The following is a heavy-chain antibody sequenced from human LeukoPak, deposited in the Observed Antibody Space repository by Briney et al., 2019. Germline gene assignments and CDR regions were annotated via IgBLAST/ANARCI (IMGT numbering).Heavy chain of an antibody. J-gene: IGHJ3*02. Sequence: KPGESLKISCKGSGYSFTTYWIGWVRQMPGKGLEGMGIIDPRDSDTRYSPSFQGQVTISADMSISTAYLQWGSLKASDTAMYYCARRTYSDAFDIWGQGTMVTVSS. CDR2: IDPRDSDT. V-gene: IGHV5-51*03. D-gene: IGHD1-1*01. CDR1: GYSFTTYW. CDR3: ARRTYSDAFDI.